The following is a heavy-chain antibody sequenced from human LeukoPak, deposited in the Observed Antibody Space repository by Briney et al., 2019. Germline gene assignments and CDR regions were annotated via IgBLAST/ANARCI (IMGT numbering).Heavy chain of an antibody. D-gene: IGHD6-19*01. CDR2: ISYDGSNK. CDR1: GFTFSSYG. Sequence: QPGGSLRLSCAASGFTFSSYGMHWVRQAPGKGLEWVAVISYDGSNKYYADSVKARFTISRDNSKNTLYLQMNSLRAEDTAVYYCAKSSGWSQGGAFDIWGQGTMVTVSS. V-gene: IGHV3-30*18. CDR3: AKSSGWSQGGAFDI. J-gene: IGHJ3*02.